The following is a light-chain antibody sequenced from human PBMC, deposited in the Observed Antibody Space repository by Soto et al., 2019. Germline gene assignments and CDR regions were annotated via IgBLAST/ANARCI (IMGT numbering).Light chain of an antibody. V-gene: IGKV3D-20*02. CDR3: QQRSNWPPTWT. J-gene: IGKJ1*01. Sequence: EIVLTQSPGTLSLSPGERATLSCRASQSVSSSYLAWYQQKPGQAPRLLIYEASNRPTGVPARFSGSGSGTDFTLTISSLEPEDFAVYYCQQRSNWPPTWTFGQGTKVDI. CDR2: EAS. CDR1: QSVSSSY.